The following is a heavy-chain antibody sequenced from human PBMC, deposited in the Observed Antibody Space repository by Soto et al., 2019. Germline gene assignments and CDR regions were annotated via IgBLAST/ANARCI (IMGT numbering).Heavy chain of an antibody. V-gene: IGHV3-33*01. CDR3: ARDMVDY. D-gene: IGHD3-10*01. CDR1: GFIFSSYG. CDR2: IWYDGSKK. Sequence: QVQLVESGGGVVQPGRSLRLSCAASGFIFSSYGMHWVRQSPGKGLEWVAIIWYDGSKKYYADSVKGRFTISRDNSKNTLYLQMNSLRAEDTAVYYCARDMVDYWGQGTLVTVSS. J-gene: IGHJ4*02.